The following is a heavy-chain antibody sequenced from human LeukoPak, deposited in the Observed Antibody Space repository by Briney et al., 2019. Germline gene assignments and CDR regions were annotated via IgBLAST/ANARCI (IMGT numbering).Heavy chain of an antibody. Sequence: GGSLRLSCAASGFTFSSYGMHWVRQAPGKGLEWVAVISYDGSNKYYADSVKGRFTISRDNSKNTLYLQMNSLRAEDTAVYYCARERVHVRVDWNDVWHRDAFDIWGQGTMVTVSS. D-gene: IGHD1-1*01. CDR2: ISYDGSNK. J-gene: IGHJ3*02. CDR3: ARERVHVRVDWNDVWHRDAFDI. CDR1: GFTFSSYG. V-gene: IGHV3-30*03.